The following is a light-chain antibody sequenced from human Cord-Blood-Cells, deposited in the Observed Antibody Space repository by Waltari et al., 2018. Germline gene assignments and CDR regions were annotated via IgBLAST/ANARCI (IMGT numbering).Light chain of an antibody. V-gene: IGKV1-39*01. CDR1: QSISSY. J-gene: IGKJ2*01. CDR2: AAS. CDR3: QQSYSTPYT. Sequence: DIQMTQSPSSLSASVGDRVTITCRASQSISSYLNWYQQKPGKAPKLLIYAASSLQSGVXXXXSGXGXGTDFTLTISSLQPEDFATYYCQQSYSTPYTFGQGTKLEIK.